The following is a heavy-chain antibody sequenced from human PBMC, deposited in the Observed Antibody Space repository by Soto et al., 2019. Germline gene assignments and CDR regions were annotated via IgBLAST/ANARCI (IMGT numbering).Heavy chain of an antibody. CDR1: GGSIRSYD. Sequence: SETLSLTCTFSGGSIRSYDGSWIRQPPGKGLEWIGEVYCTGSTNYNPSLKSRVTVSMDKSKNHFSLRLFFVTAADTAVFYCASVNLAVRGEFAYWRQRALVPVSS. V-gene: IGHV4-59*01. CDR2: VYCTGST. D-gene: IGHD6-19*01. CDR3: ASVNLAVRGEFAY. J-gene: IGHJ4*02.